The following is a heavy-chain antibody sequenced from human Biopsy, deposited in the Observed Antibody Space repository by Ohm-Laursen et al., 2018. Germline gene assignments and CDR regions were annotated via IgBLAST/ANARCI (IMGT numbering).Heavy chain of an antibody. J-gene: IGHJ4*02. CDR3: ATTTMDTSGWFGNYFDS. V-gene: IGHV4-61*08. CDR1: GGSIGSGGYY. D-gene: IGHD6-19*01. Sequence: SQTLSLTCSASGGSIGSGGYYWSWIRQPPGKGLEWIGYIDYRGSTKYNPSLRSRVTMSIDTSRNQFSLKLSSVTAADTAVYYCATTTMDTSGWFGNYFDSWGQGTLVTVSA. CDR2: IDYRGST.